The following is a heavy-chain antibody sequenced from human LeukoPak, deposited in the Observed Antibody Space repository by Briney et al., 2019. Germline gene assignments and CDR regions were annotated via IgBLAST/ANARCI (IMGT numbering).Heavy chain of an antibody. D-gene: IGHD4-23*01. V-gene: IGHV3-21*01. Sequence: GGSLRLSCAASGFTFSSYSRNWVRQAPGKGLEWVSSISSSSSYIYYADSVKGRFTISRDNAKNSLYLQMNSLRAEDTAVYYSARVHDYGGNSFDYWGQGTLVTVSS. CDR3: ARVHDYGGNSFDY. J-gene: IGHJ4*02. CDR1: GFTFSSYS. CDR2: ISSSSSYI.